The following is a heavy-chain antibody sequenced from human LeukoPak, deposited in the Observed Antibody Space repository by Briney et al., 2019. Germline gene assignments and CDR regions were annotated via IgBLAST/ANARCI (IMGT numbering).Heavy chain of an antibody. Sequence: SVKVSCKASGGTFSSYAISWVRQAPGQGLEWMGGIIPIFGTANYAQKFQGRVTITADKSTSTAYMELRSLRSDDTAVYYCARSGRGTYYYFDLWGQGTLVTVSS. CDR3: ARSGRGTYYYFDL. CDR2: IIPIFGTA. V-gene: IGHV1-69*06. CDR1: GGTFSSYA. D-gene: IGHD1-26*01. J-gene: IGHJ4*02.